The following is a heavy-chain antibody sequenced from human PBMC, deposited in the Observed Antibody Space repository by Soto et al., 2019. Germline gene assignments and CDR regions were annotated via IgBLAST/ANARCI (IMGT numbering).Heavy chain of an antibody. CDR1: GFTFSSYS. D-gene: IGHD3-9*01. CDR3: ARDRRYFDWLLQEDDAFDI. J-gene: IGHJ3*02. V-gene: IGHV3-48*01. CDR2: ISSSSSTI. Sequence: PGGSLRLSCAASGFTFSSYSMNWVRQAPGEGLEWVSYISSSSSTIYYADSVKGRFTISRDNAKNSLYLQMNSLRAEDTAVYYCARDRRYFDWLLQEDDAFDIWGQGTMVTVSS.